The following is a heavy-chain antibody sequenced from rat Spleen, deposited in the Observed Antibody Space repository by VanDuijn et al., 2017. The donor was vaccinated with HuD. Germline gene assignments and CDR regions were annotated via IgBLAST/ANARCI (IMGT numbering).Heavy chain of an antibody. CDR1: GFTFSDFF. CDR2: ISYDGSST. J-gene: IGHJ1*01. D-gene: IGHD2-2*01. V-gene: IGHV5-29*01. Sequence: EVQLVESAGGLVQPGRSLKLSCAASGFTFSDFFMAWVRQAPTRGLEWVATISYDGSSTYYRDSVKGRFTISRDDVKNTLYLQMDSLRSEDTATYYCARAGYLRDWYFDFWGPGTMVTVSS. CDR3: ARAGYLRDWYFDF.